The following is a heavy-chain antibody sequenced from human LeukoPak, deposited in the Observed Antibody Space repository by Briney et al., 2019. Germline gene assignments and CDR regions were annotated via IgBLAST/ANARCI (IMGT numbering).Heavy chain of an antibody. CDR3: ARDQNVDYYGSGSYPSSFDY. CDR1: GFTFSSYS. Sequence: GGSLRLSCAASGFTFSSYSMNWVRQAPGKGLEWVSSISSSSSYIYYADSVKGRFTISRDNAKNSLYLQMNSLRAEDTAVYYCARDQNVDYYGSGSYPSSFDYWGQGTLVTVSS. CDR2: ISSSSSYI. V-gene: IGHV3-21*01. J-gene: IGHJ4*02. D-gene: IGHD3-10*01.